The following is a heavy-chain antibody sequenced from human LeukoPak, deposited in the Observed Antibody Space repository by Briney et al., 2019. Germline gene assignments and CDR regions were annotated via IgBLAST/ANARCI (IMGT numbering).Heavy chain of an antibody. D-gene: IGHD1-26*01. CDR3: AHQPSGSYSIDY. Sequence: SETLSLTCTVYGVSISNTTSDWGCIRQPPGKGLEWVGSFYYSGSTSFNPSLKSAVTISADMSKNQFSLKLSSVTAADTAVYYCAHQPSGSYSIDYWGQGTLVTVSS. J-gene: IGHJ4*02. CDR1: GVSISNTTSD. V-gene: IGHV4-39*01. CDR2: FYYSGST.